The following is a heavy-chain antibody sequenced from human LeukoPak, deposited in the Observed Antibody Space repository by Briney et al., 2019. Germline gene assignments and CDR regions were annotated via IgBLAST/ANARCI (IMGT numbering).Heavy chain of an antibody. D-gene: IGHD1-1*01. CDR1: EFTLGDHA. CDR3: ARGPIQLWIHNAMDV. Sequence: PGGSLRLSCTGSEFTLGDHAMSWVRQAPGKGLEWEGFIRSKAYRGTTEYAASVKGRFTISRDDSASIAYLQMNSLKTEDTAVSYCARGPIQLWIHNAMDVWGEGTTVTVSS. CDR2: IRSKAYRGTT. J-gene: IGHJ6*03. V-gene: IGHV3-49*04.